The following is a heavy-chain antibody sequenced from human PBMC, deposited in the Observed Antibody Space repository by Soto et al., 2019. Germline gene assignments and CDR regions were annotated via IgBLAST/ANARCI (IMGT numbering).Heavy chain of an antibody. D-gene: IGHD1-1*01. CDR3: AKALEPVQLEGARGDY. CDR2: IYSGGST. J-gene: IGHJ4*02. Sequence: GGSLRLSCAASGFTVSSNYMSWVRQAPGKGLEWVSVIYSGGSTYYADSVKGRFTISRDNSKNTLYLQMNSLRAEDTAVYYCAKALEPVQLEGARGDYWGQGTLVTVSS. V-gene: IGHV3-53*01. CDR1: GFTVSSNY.